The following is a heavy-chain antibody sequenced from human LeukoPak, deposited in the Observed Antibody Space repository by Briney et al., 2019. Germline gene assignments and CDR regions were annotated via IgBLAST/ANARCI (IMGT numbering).Heavy chain of an antibody. CDR1: GFTFNTYW. Sequence: PGGSLRLSCAASGFTFNTYWMSWVRQAPGKGLEWVSAISGSGGSTYYADSVKGRFTISRDNSKNTLYLQMNSLRAEDTAVYYCAKVGTAYYYYYMDVWGKGTTVTVSS. V-gene: IGHV3-23*01. J-gene: IGHJ6*03. CDR3: AKVGTAYYYYYMDV. D-gene: IGHD7-27*01. CDR2: ISGSGGST.